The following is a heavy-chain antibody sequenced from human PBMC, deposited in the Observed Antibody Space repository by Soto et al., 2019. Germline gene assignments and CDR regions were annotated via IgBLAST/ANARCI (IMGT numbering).Heavy chain of an antibody. V-gene: IGHV3-48*03. CDR3: ARDKDGAFDS. Sequence: PGGSLRLSCVASGFTFSSYSMVWVRQAPGKGLEWVSYIFVTGGTIYYADSVKGRFTVSRDNAKNSLFLLMSSLRAEDTAVYYCARDKDGAFDSWGQGTQVTVPP. CDR2: IFVTGGTI. CDR1: GFTFSSYS. J-gene: IGHJ4*02. D-gene: IGHD3-10*01.